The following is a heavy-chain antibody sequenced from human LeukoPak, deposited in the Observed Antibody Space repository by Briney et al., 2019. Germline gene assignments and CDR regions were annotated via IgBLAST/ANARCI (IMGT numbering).Heavy chain of an antibody. CDR3: AKPYYESPA. CDR2: LSGSGSST. Sequence: GGSLRLSCAPSGFTFNNYAMSWVRQTPGKGLEWVSALSGSGSSTYYADSVKGRFTISRDNSKNTLYLQMNSLRAEDSAVYYCAKPYYESPAWGQGTLVTVSS. V-gene: IGHV3-23*01. J-gene: IGHJ4*02. D-gene: IGHD3-22*01. CDR1: GFTFNNYA.